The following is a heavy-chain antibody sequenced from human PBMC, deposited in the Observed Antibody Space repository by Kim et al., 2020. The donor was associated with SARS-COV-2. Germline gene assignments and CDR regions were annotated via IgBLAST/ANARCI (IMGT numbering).Heavy chain of an antibody. CDR1: GFTFSSYE. Sequence: GGSLRLSCAASGFTFSSYEMNWVRQAPGKGLEWVSYISSSGSTIYYADSVKGRFTISRDNAKNSLYLQMNSLRAEDTAVYYCARDNGDSSSSHLGYYYGMDVWGQGTTVTVSS. J-gene: IGHJ6*02. V-gene: IGHV3-48*03. D-gene: IGHD6-6*01. CDR3: ARDNGDSSSSHLGYYYGMDV. CDR2: ISSSGSTI.